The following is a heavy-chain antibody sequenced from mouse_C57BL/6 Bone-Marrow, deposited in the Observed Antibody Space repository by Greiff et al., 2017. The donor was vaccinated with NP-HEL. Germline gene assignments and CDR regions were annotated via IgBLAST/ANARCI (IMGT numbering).Heavy chain of an antibody. Sequence: QVQLQQPGTELVKPGASVKLSCKASGYTFTSYWMHWVKQRPGQGLEWIGNINPSNGGTNYNEKFKSKATLTVDKSSSTAYMQLSSLTSEDSAVYYCARGGDLLWRNYPQLTPYYFDYWGQGTTLTVSS. CDR1: GYTFTSYW. V-gene: IGHV1-53*01. D-gene: IGHD2-1*01. J-gene: IGHJ2*01. CDR2: INPSNGGT. CDR3: ARGGDLLWRNYPQLTPYYFDY.